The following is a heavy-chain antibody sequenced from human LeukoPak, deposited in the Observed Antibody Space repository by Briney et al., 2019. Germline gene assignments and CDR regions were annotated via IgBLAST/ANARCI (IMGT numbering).Heavy chain of an antibody. Sequence: PGGSLRLSCAASGFTFSSYSMNWVRQAPGKGLEWVSYISSSSSTIYYADSVKGRFTISRDNAKNSLYLQMNSLRAEDTAVYYCARDMNGRYSYGRGSPFDYWGQGTLVTVSS. D-gene: IGHD5-18*01. CDR3: ARDMNGRYSYGRGSPFDY. J-gene: IGHJ4*02. CDR1: GFTFSSYS. V-gene: IGHV3-48*04. CDR2: ISSSSSTI.